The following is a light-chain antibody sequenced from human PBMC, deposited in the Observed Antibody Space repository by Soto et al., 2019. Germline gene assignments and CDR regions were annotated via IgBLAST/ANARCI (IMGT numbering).Light chain of an antibody. CDR3: RCYAGGNNWV. CDR2: DVT. Sequence: QSALTQPPSASGSPGQSVTISCTGNSSDVGTHGYVSWYQQHAGKAPKLMIYDVTKRPSGVPDRFSGSKSANTASLTVSGLQAEDEVDYYCRCYAGGNNWVFGGGTKVTVL. J-gene: IGLJ3*02. V-gene: IGLV2-8*01. CDR1: SSDVGTHGY.